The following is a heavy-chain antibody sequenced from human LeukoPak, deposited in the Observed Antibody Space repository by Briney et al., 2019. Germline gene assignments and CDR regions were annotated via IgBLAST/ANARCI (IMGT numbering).Heavy chain of an antibody. D-gene: IGHD2-15*01. CDR1: GGSIRSDFHY. CDR3: TRRASGSGGTQAGMDV. Sequence: SETLSLTCTVSGGSIRSDFHYWDWIRQPPGEGLEWIGSILYTGGSWVKPSLKSRASISVDTSRNQFSLTLHSVNAIDTALYYCTRRASGSGGTQAGMDVWGQGTTVTVSS. CDR2: ILYTGGS. J-gene: IGHJ6*02. V-gene: IGHV4-39*01.